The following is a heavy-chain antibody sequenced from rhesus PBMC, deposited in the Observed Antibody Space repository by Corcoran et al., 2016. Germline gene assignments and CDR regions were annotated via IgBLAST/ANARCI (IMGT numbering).Heavy chain of an antibody. CDR3: AKGKYLDWLSLKSYGLDS. V-gene: IGHV5-20*01. CDR1: GYSFTSYW. CDR2: IDPSDSDT. Sequence: EVQLVQSGAEVKRPGESLKISCKTSGYSFTSYWISWVRQMPGKGLEWMGAIDPSDSDTRYTPSCQGQVTISADKSISTAYLQWSRLKASDTATYYCAKGKYLDWLSLKSYGLDSWGQGVVVTVSS. J-gene: IGHJ6*01. D-gene: IGHD3-3*01.